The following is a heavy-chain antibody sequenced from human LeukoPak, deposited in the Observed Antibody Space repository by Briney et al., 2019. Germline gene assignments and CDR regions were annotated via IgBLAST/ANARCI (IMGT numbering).Heavy chain of an antibody. D-gene: IGHD6-6*01. CDR3: ARVGIAARSAAFDI. Sequence: TSSETLSLTCTVSGYSISSGYYWGWIRQPPGKGLEWIGYIYYSGSTNYNPSLKSRVTISVDTSKNQFSLKLSSVTAADTAVYYCARVGIAARSAAFDIWGQGTMVTVSS. CDR1: GYSISSGYY. CDR2: IYYSGST. V-gene: IGHV4-61*05. J-gene: IGHJ3*02.